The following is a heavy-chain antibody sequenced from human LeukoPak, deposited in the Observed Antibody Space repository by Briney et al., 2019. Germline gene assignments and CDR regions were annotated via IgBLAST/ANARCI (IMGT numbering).Heavy chain of an antibody. Sequence: PSETLSLTCAVYGGSFSGYYWSWIRQPPGKGLEWIGEINHSGSTNYNPSLKSRVTISVDTSKNQFSLKLSSVTAADTAVYYCARGYCYGWFKAYGMDVWGQGTTVTVSS. CDR3: ARGYCYGWFKAYGMDV. CDR2: INHSGST. D-gene: IGHD5-18*01. CDR1: GGSFSGYY. J-gene: IGHJ6*02. V-gene: IGHV4-34*01.